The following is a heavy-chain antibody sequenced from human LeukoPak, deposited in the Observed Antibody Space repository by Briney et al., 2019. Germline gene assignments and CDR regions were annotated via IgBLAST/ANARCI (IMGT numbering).Heavy chain of an antibody. V-gene: IGHV1-8*01. J-gene: IGHJ4*02. CDR3: ARTPVRLGELSFSLDY. D-gene: IGHD3-16*02. CDR1: GYTFTSYD. CDR2: MNPNSGNT. Sequence: ASVKVSCKASGYTFTSYDINWVRQATGQGLEWMGWMNPNSGNTGYAQKFQGRVTMTRDTSTSTVYMELSSLRSEDTAVYYCARTPVRLGELSFSLDYWGQGTLVTVSS.